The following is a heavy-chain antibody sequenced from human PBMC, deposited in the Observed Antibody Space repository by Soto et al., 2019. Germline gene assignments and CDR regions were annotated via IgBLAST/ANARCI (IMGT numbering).Heavy chain of an antibody. CDR3: AREGENSGEIDF. V-gene: IGHV1-2*02. CDR2: INPKRGGT. CDR1: GYTFTGYY. J-gene: IGHJ4*02. D-gene: IGHD1-26*01. Sequence: ASVKVSCKASGYTFTGYYFHWVRQAPGQGLESMGWINPKRGGTNYAQKFQGRVTMSTDTSTNTGYMELSSLRSDDTAVYYCAREGENSGEIDFWGQGTLVPVSP.